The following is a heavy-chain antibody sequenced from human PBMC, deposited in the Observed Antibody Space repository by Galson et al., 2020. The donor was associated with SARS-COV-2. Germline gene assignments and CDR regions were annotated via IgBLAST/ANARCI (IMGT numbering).Heavy chain of an antibody. CDR1: WFSLAARGMY. V-gene: IGHV2-70*11. Sequence: SGPTLVKPTQTLTLTCSFSWFSLAARGMYVAWIRQPPGKALEWLARIDWDDDKYYKTSLKTRLTISKDTSKNQVVLTMTNMGPSDTATYYCARISSDYTTFDTWGQGTTVTVSS. D-gene: IGHD3-16*01. CDR2: IDWDDDK. CDR3: ARISSDYTTFDT. J-gene: IGHJ3*02.